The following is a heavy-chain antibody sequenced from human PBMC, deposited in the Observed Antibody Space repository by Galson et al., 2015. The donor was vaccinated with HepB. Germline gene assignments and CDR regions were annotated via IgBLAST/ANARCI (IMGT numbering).Heavy chain of an antibody. D-gene: IGHD1-20*01. J-gene: IGHJ6*03. Sequence: SETLSLTCTVSDDSISNYYWSWIRQPPGKGLQWIGYIYYSGSTSYNPSLKGRVTISVDTSKNQFSLKLRSVTAADTAVYYCARVYNWNYYHYMDVWGKGTTVTVSS. CDR3: ARVYNWNYYHYMDV. V-gene: IGHV4-59*01. CDR2: IYYSGST. CDR1: DDSISNYY.